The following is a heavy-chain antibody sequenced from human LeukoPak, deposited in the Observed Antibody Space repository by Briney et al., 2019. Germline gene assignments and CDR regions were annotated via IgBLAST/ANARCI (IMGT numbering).Heavy chain of an antibody. Sequence: ASVKVSCKVSGYTLTELSMHWVRQAPGKGLEWMGGFDPEDGETIYAQKFQGRVTMTRNTSISTAYMELSSLRSEDTAVYYCARGVRFYCSSTSCYPGWFDPWGQGTLVTVSS. CDR2: FDPEDGET. CDR3: ARGVRFYCSSTSCYPGWFDP. D-gene: IGHD2-2*01. V-gene: IGHV1-24*01. CDR1: GYTLTELS. J-gene: IGHJ5*02.